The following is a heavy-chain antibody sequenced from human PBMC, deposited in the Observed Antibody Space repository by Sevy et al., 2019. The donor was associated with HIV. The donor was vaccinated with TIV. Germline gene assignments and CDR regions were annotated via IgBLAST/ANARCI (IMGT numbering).Heavy chain of an antibody. D-gene: IGHD5-12*01. CDR2: MSFDGSKT. Sequence: GGSLRLSCAASGLTFSNSIIHWVRRAPGKGPEWVSEMSFDGSKTYDASGKGGFTISRADSRSKVYLQMSSLRTEDTAVYYCTTEFTTSGRAGAFDNWGQGTLVTVSS. J-gene: IGHJ4*02. CDR1: GLTFSNSI. V-gene: IGHV3-30*04. CDR3: TTEFTTSGRAGAFDN.